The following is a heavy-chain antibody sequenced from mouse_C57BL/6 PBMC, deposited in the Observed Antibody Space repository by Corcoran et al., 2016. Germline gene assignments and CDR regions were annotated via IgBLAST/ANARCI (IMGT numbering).Heavy chain of an antibody. J-gene: IGHJ2*01. V-gene: IGHV1-26*01. D-gene: IGHD4-1*02. CDR2: INPNNGGT. CDR3: ANSRNWSFDY. CDR1: GYTFTDYY. Sequence: EVQLQQSGPELVKPGASVKISCKASGYTFTDYYMNWVKQSHGKSLEWIGDINPNNGGTSYNQKFKGKATLTVDKSSSTAYMELRSLTSEDSAVYYCANSRNWSFDYWGQGTTLTVSS.